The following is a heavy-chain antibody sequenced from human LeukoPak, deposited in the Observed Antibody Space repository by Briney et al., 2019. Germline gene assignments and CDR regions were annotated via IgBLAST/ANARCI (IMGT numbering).Heavy chain of an antibody. V-gene: IGHV3-7*03. CDR2: IRQDGSER. J-gene: IGHJ4*02. CDR3: ARDLPTMIRGVKDY. D-gene: IGHD3-10*01. Sequence: PGGSLRLSCAASGFTFSNYWMSWVRQAPGKGLEWVANIRQDGSERYYVDSVKGRFTISRDNAKNSLYLQMNSLRVDDTAVYYCARDLPTMIRGVKDYWGQRTLVTVSS. CDR1: GFTFSNYW.